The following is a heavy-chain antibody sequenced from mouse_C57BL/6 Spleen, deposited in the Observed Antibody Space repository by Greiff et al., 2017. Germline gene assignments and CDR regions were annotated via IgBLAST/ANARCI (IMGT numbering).Heavy chain of an antibody. CDR2: IDPSDSYT. CDR1: GYTFTSYW. J-gene: IGHJ1*03. Sequence: QVQLKQPGAELVMPGASVKLSCKASGYTFTSYWMHWVKQRPGQGLEWIGEIDPSDSYTNYNQKFKGKSTLTVDKSSSTAYMQLSSLTSEDSAVYYCARCYYGSHWYFDVWGTGTTVTVSS. V-gene: IGHV1-69*01. D-gene: IGHD1-1*01. CDR3: ARCYYGSHWYFDV.